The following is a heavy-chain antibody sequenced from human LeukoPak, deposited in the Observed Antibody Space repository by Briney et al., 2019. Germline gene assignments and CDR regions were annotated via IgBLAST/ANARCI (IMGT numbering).Heavy chain of an antibody. V-gene: IGHV1-8*01. Sequence: ASVKVSCKASGYTFTSYDINWVRQATGQGLEWMGWMNPNSGNTGYAQKFQGRVTMTRNTSISTAYMELSSLRSEDTAVYYCARDLKIRGPMDVWGKGTTVTISS. CDR1: GYTFTSYD. D-gene: IGHD3-10*01. CDR3: ARDLKIRGPMDV. J-gene: IGHJ6*03. CDR2: MNPNSGNT.